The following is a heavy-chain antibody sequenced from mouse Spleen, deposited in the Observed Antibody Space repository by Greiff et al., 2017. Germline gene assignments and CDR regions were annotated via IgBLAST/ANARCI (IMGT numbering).Heavy chain of an antibody. J-gene: IGHJ3*01. D-gene: IGHD2-5*01. V-gene: IGHV5-9-1*01. Sequence: EVMLVESGGGLVKPGGSLKLSCAASGFTFSSYAMSWVRQTPEKRLEWVATISSGGSYTYYPDSVKGRFTISRDNAKNTLYLQMSSLRSEDTAMYYCARQGSNPAWFAYWGQGTLVTVSA. CDR3: ARQGSNPAWFAY. CDR1: GFTFSSYA. CDR2: ISSGGSYT.